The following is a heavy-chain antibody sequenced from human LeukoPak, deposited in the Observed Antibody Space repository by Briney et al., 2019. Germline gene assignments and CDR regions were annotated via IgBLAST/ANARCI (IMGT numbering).Heavy chain of an antibody. CDR3: APTSEAYTSNWSV. Sequence: GASVKVSLKSSGYRFTDDYIHWVRPAPGQGLEWMGWINPDRGFTNYAPKFQGRVIMTRDTSISTAYMEVRRLRYDDTDIYYCAPTSEAYTSNWSVWGEGTLVTVSP. J-gene: IGHJ4*02. D-gene: IGHD3-16*01. V-gene: IGHV1-2*02. CDR2: INPDRGFT. CDR1: GYRFTDDY.